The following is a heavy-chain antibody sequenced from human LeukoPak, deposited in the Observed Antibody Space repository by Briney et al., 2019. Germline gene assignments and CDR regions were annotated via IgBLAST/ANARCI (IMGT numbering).Heavy chain of an antibody. J-gene: IGHJ4*02. V-gene: IGHV3-30-3*01. CDR1: GFTFNSYA. D-gene: IGHD6-19*01. Sequence: GGSLRLSCAASGFTFNSYAMHWVRQAPGKGLEWVAVISSDESKRYYADPVKGRFTISRDRSQNTLYLQMNSLRPEDTAVYYCARDWGYSSGCPDYWGQGALVTVSS. CDR3: ARDWGYSSGCPDY. CDR2: ISSDESKR.